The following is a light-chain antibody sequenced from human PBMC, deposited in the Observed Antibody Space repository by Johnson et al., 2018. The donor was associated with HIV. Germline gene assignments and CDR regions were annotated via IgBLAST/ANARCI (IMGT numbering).Light chain of an antibody. CDR2: DNN. V-gene: IGLV1-51*01. CDR1: SSNIGNNY. Sequence: QSVLTQPPSVSAAPGQKVTISCSGSSSNIGNNYVSWYQQLPGTAPKLLIYDNNKRPSGIPDRFSGSKSGTSATLGITGLPIADEDDYYCGTWDSSLSAGGYVFGTGTKVTVL. J-gene: IGLJ1*01. CDR3: GTWDSSLSAGGYV.